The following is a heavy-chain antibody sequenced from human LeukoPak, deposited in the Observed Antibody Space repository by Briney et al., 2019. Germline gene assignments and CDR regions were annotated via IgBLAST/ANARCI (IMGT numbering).Heavy chain of an antibody. CDR2: IYYSGST. V-gene: IGHV4-39*01. CDR1: GGSISSSSYY. Sequence: SETLSLTCTVSGGSISSSSYYWGWIRQPPGKGLEWIGSIYYSGSTYYNPSLKSRVTISVDTFKIQFSLKLSSVTAADTAVYYCARVLAAGTPTYYFDYWGQGTLVTVSS. J-gene: IGHJ4*02. D-gene: IGHD6-13*01. CDR3: ARVLAAGTPTYYFDY.